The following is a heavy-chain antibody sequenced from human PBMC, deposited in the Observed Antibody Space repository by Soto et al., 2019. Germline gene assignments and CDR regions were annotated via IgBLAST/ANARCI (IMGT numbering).Heavy chain of an antibody. CDR3: ARGIAVPVDPDY. D-gene: IGHD6-19*01. J-gene: IGHJ4*02. Sequence: ASVKVSCKASGYTFTTYAISWVRQAPGQGLEWMGGIIPIFGTANYAQKFQGRVTITADESTSTAYMELSSLRSEDTAVYYCARGIAVPVDPDYWGQGTLVTVSS. CDR2: IIPIFGTA. CDR1: GYTFTTYA. V-gene: IGHV1-69*13.